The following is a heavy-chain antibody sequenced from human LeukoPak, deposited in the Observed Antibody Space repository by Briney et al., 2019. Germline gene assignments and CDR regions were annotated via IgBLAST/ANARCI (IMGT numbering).Heavy chain of an antibody. CDR2: IKSKTDGGTT. CDR1: GFTFSNAW. CDR3: AKVGEWISVTPVPTTYMDV. V-gene: IGHV3-15*01. Sequence: GGSLRLSCAASGFTFSNAWMSWVRQAPGKGLEWVGRIKSKTDGGTTDYADSVKGRFTISRDNSKNTLYLQMNSLRAEDTAVYYCAKVGEWISVTPVPTTYMDVWGIGTTVTISS. J-gene: IGHJ6*03. D-gene: IGHD4-23*01.